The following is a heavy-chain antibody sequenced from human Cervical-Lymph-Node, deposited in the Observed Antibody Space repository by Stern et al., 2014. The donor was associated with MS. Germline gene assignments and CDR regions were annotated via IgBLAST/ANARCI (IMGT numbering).Heavy chain of an antibody. CDR1: GYSFTSYW. J-gene: IGHJ6*02. D-gene: IGHD1-20*01. CDR3: ARVPPNNWNDGPSVYGMDV. V-gene: IGHV5-51*01. CDR2: ISPGDSDT. Sequence: VQLVESGAEVKKAGESLKISCKGSGYSFTSYWIAWVRQMPGKGLEWMGIISPGDSDTRYSPSFQGQVTISADKSISTAYLQLSSLKASDTAMYYCARVPPNNWNDGPSVYGMDVWGQGTTVTVSS.